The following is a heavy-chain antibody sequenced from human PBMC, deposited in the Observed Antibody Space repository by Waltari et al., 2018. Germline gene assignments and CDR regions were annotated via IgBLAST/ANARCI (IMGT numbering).Heavy chain of an antibody. Sequence: EVQLLESGVGLVQPGRPLRLPCVAVGFPLSDYARSWVGRAPGKGLEWVSMLSSSGNGKYYADAVKGRFSIARDTSKNTLYLHMSSLRVEDTAVYYCAKLMRDILTGPDYWGQGTLVTVSS. D-gene: IGHD3-9*01. V-gene: IGHV3-23*01. J-gene: IGHJ4*02. CDR1: GFPLSDYA. CDR3: AKLMRDILTGPDY. CDR2: LSSSGNGK.